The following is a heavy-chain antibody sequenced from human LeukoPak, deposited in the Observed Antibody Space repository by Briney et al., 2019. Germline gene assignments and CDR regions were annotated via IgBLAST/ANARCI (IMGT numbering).Heavy chain of an antibody. CDR2: INPSGGSA. CDR3: ARGRWSPPFDY. J-gene: IGHJ4*02. D-gene: IGHD4-23*01. V-gene: IGHV1-46*01. Sequence: KPGASVKVFCKASGFAFTCYYMHWVRQAPGQGLEWMGIINPSGGSASYARKFQDRVTMARDVSTSTVYMELSSLTSEDTAVYYCARGRWSPPFDYWGQGTLVTVSS. CDR1: GFAFTCYY.